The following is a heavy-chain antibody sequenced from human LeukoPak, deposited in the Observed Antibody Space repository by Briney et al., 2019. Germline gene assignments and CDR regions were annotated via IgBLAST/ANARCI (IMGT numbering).Heavy chain of an antibody. CDR1: GFTFSSYG. Sequence: GGSLRLSCAASGFTFSSYGMHWVRQAPGKGLEWVSSISSSSSYIYYADSMKGRFTISRDNAKNSLYLQMNSLRAEDTAVYYCARDDGYSYGFPYWGQGTLVTVSS. CDR3: ARDDGYSYGFPY. J-gene: IGHJ4*02. V-gene: IGHV3-21*01. D-gene: IGHD5-18*01. CDR2: ISSSSSYI.